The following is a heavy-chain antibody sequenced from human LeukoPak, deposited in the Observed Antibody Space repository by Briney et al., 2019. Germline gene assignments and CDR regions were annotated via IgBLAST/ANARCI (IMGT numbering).Heavy chain of an antibody. J-gene: IGHJ3*02. CDR1: GGTFSGYY. D-gene: IGHD5-12*01. V-gene: IGHV4-34*08. CDR3: AKDIVATTDQDAFDN. Sequence: PSETLSLTCAVSGGTFSGYYWSWIRQPPGKGLEWVWAINHSGSTNYYPSFKSRVTISVDTSKNQFSLKLSSVTAADTAVYYCAKDIVATTDQDAFDNWGQGTMVTVSS. CDR2: INHSGST.